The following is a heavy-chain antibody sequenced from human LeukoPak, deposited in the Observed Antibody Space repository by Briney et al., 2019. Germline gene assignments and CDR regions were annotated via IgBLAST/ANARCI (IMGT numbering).Heavy chain of an antibody. CDR1: GFTFSSYA. J-gene: IGHJ2*01. CDR3: AKAIAAPVWYFDL. V-gene: IGHV3-23*01. D-gene: IGHD6-13*01. Sequence: GSLRLSCAASGFTFSSYAMSWVRQAPGKGLEWVSAISGSGGSTYYADSVKGRFTISRDNSRNTLYLQMNTLRAEDTAVYYCAKAIAAPVWYFDLWGRGTLVTVSS. CDR2: ISGSGGST.